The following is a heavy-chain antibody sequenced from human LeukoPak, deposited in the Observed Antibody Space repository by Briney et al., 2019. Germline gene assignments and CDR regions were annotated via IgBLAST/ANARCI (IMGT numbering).Heavy chain of an antibody. V-gene: IGHV3-69-1*02. CDR2: IGSDGKT. CDR1: GFRFSSYA. CDR3: ARRYCSSTDCLFDY. D-gene: IGHD2-2*01. Sequence: GGSLRLSCEASGFRFSSYAMTWVRQAPGKGLEWVSSIGSDGKTHYSESVKGRFVISRDNAKNSLYLQMNSLRAEDTAVYYCARRYCSSTDCLFDYWGQGTLVTVSS. J-gene: IGHJ4*02.